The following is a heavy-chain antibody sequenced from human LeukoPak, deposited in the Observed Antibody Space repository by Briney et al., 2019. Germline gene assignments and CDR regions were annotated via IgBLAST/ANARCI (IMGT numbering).Heavy chain of an antibody. J-gene: IGHJ4*02. V-gene: IGHV3-48*04. D-gene: IGHD3-3*01. Sequence: GGSLRLSCAASGFSSLSHSFHWVRQSPGKGLEWVAYIGTSSSTIYQAKSVKGRFSISRDNAKNSLFLQMDSLRVEDTAVYYCARDRGTFGVVDSWGQGTLVAVSS. CDR1: GFSSLSHS. CDR2: IGTSSSTI. CDR3: ARDRGTFGVVDS.